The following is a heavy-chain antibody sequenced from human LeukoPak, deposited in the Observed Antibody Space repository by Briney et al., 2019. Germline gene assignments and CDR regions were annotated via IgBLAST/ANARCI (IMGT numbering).Heavy chain of an antibody. D-gene: IGHD4-17*01. CDR3: ARDRDYGDYPNWFDP. CDR1: GGSISSYY. CDR2: IYYSGST. V-gene: IGHV4-59*01. Sequence: SETLSLTCTVSGGSISSYYWSWIRQPPGKGREWIGYIYYSGSTNYNPSLKSRVTISVDTSKNQFSLKLSSVTAADTAVYYCARDRDYGDYPNWFDPWGQGTLVTVSS. J-gene: IGHJ5*02.